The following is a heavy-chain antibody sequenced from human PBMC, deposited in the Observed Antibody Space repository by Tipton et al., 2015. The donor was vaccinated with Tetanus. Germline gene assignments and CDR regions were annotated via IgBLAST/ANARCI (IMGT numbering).Heavy chain of an antibody. V-gene: IGHV1-18*01. CDR3: ARDYFGSGSNYYFDY. J-gene: IGHJ4*02. CDR1: GYTFTSYG. D-gene: IGHD3-10*01. CDR2: ISTYNGNT. Sequence: QSGAEVKKPGASVKVSCKASGYTFTSYGISWARQAPGQGLEWMGWISTYNGNTNYAPKFQGRVTMTTDTTTNTAYMELRSLRSDDTAVYYCARDYFGSGSNYYFDYWGQGSQVSVSS.